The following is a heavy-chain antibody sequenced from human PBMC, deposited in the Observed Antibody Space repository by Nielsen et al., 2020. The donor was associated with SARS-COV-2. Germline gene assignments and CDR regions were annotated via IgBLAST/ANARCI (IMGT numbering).Heavy chain of an antibody. Sequence: GGSLRLSCAASGFTVSSNYMSWVRQAPGKGLEWVSVIYSGGSTYYADSVKGRFTISRHNSKNTLYLQMNSLRAEDTAVYYCARVGTEYSGYDDAFDIWGQGTMVTVSS. CDR3: ARVGTEYSGYDDAFDI. J-gene: IGHJ3*02. CDR2: IYSGGST. D-gene: IGHD5-12*01. V-gene: IGHV3-53*04. CDR1: GFTVSSNY.